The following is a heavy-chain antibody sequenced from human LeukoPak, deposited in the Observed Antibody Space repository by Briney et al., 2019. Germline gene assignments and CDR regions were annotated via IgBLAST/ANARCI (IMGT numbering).Heavy chain of an antibody. J-gene: IGHJ4*02. CDR3: ARDTYDTLTGYRNHY. CDR2: INHSGST. V-gene: IGHV4-39*07. D-gene: IGHD3-9*01. Sequence: SETLSLTCTVSGGSISSGGYYWSWIRQPPGKGLEWIGEINHSGSTNYNPSLKSRVTISVDTSKNQFSLKLSSVTAADTAVYYCARDTYDTLTGYRNHYWGQGTLVTVSS. CDR1: GGSISSGGYY.